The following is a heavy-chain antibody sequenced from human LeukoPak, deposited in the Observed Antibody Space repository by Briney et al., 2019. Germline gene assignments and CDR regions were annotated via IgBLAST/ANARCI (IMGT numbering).Heavy chain of an antibody. J-gene: IGHJ6*03. Sequence: ASVKVSCKASGYTFTSYGISWVRQAPGQGLEWMGGIIPIFGTANYAQKFQGRVTITADKSTSTAYMELSSLRSEDTAVYYCARGPEGYYYYYYMDVWGKGTTVTVSS. CDR3: ARGPEGYYYYYYMDV. CDR1: GYTFTSYG. V-gene: IGHV1-69*06. CDR2: IIPIFGTA.